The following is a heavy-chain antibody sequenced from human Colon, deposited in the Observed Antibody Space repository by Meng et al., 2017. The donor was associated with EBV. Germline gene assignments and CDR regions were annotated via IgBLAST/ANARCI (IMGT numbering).Heavy chain of an antibody. J-gene: IGHJ4*02. CDR3: ASNYYFAY. V-gene: IGHV4-30-4*01. Sequence: QARLQVAGPGLAKPPHTLSPACTVSVGTTNSGDDYWSWIRQPPGKGLEWIGYIYYTGSTYYHPSLKSRVTKTMDTPKTQYPLRLSSVTAADSAVYYCASNYYFAYWGQGTLVTVSS. CDR2: IYYTGST. CDR1: VGTTNSGDDY. D-gene: IGHD5-24*01.